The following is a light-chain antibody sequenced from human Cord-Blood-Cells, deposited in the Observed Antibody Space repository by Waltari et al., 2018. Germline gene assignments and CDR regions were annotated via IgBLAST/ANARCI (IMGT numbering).Light chain of an antibody. CDR3: QAWDSSTADVE. Sequence: SYELTQPPSVSVSPGQTPSITCSGDKLGDKYACWYQQKPGQSPVLVIYQDSKRPSGIPERFSGSNSGNTATLTISGTQAMDEADYYCQAWDSSTADVEFGGGTKLTVL. CDR2: QDS. CDR1: KLGDKY. V-gene: IGLV3-1*01. J-gene: IGLJ2*01.